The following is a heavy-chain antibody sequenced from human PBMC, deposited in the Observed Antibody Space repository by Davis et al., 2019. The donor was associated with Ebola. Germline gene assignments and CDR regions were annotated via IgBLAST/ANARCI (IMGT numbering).Heavy chain of an antibody. J-gene: IGHJ6*04. Sequence: AASVKVSCKTFGYTFTSYGITWVRQAPGQGLEWMGWISAYNGKTSYAQNFQDRVTMTTDTSTTTAYMELSSLRSEDTAVYYCARGDCTNGVWCGYYYYGMDVWGKGTTVTVSS. V-gene: IGHV1-18*01. CDR1: GYTFTSYG. CDR3: ARGDCTNGVWCGYYYYGMDV. CDR2: ISAYNGKT. D-gene: IGHD2-8*01.